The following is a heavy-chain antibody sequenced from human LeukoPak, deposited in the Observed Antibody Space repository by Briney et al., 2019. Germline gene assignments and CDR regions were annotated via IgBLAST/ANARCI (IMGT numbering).Heavy chain of an antibody. CDR3: AKAHTTSLLTGYYCFDY. J-gene: IGHJ4*02. CDR1: GYTFTGYY. V-gene: IGHV1-2*02. Sequence: ASVKVSCKASGYTFTGYYMHWVRQAPGQGLEWMGWINPNSGGTNYAQKFQGRVTMTRDTSISTAYMELSRLRSDDTAVYYCAKAHTTSLLTGYYCFDYWGQGTLVTVSS. CDR2: INPNSGGT. D-gene: IGHD3-9*01.